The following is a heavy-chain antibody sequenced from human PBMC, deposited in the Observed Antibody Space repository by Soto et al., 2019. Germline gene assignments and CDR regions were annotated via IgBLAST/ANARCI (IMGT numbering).Heavy chain of an antibody. D-gene: IGHD3-10*01. CDR3: ARHERFGVHAEYNWFDP. Sequence: PGASLKISCKGSGYSFTSYWIGWVRQMPGKGLEWMGIIYPGDSDTRYSPSFQGQVTISADKSISTAYLQWSSLKASDTAMYYCARHERFGVHAEYNWFDPWGQGTLVTVSS. V-gene: IGHV5-51*01. J-gene: IGHJ5*02. CDR1: GYSFTSYW. CDR2: IYPGDSDT.